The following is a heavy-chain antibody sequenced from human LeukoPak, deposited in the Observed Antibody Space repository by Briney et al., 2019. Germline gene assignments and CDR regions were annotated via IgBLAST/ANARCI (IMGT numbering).Heavy chain of an antibody. CDR1: GGSFSSSNYF. J-gene: IGHJ4*02. Sequence: PSETLSLTRTVSGGSFSSSNYFLGWIRQPPGEGLEWIGSFDYSGSTYYNPSLKSRVTISGDTSKNQVSLKMNTVNTADTAVYYGARLRTFLWDYWGQGTLVTVSS. CDR3: ARLRTFLWDY. D-gene: IGHD2/OR15-2a*01. V-gene: IGHV4-39*01. CDR2: FDYSGST.